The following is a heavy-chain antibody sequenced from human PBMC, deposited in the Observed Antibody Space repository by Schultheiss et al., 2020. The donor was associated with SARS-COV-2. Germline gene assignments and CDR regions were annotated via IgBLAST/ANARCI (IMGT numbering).Heavy chain of an antibody. J-gene: IGHJ5*02. CDR1: GGSVSSGSYY. CDR3: AREVTGYSGDWFDP. D-gene: IGHD3-9*01. V-gene: IGHV4-61*01. Sequence: SQTLSLTCTVSGGSVSSGSYYWGWIRQPPGRGLEWIGYIHYNGNTNHNPSLKSRVTLSVDTSKNQFSLKLSSVTAADTAVYYCAREVTGYSGDWFDPWGQGTLVTVSS. CDR2: IHYNGNT.